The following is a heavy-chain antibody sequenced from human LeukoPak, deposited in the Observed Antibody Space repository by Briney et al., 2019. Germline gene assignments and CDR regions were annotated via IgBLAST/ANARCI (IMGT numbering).Heavy chain of an antibody. CDR2: IRYDGSNK. CDR3: AKDGFGMDV. J-gene: IGHJ6*02. CDR1: GFSFSTYG. Sequence: GGSLRLSCVTSGFSFSTYGMHWVRQAPGKGLEWVAFIRYDGSNKYHADSVKGRFTISRDSSKKTQYLQMNSLRAEDTAVYYCAKDGFGMDVWGQGTTVTVSS. D-gene: IGHD2-2*03. V-gene: IGHV3-30*02.